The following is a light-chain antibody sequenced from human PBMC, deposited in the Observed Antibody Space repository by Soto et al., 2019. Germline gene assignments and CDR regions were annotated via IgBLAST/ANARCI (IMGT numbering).Light chain of an antibody. CDR1: QSVSTY. J-gene: IGKJ4*02. CDR2: DAS. CDR3: QQRSNGLT. Sequence: EIVLTQSPATLSLSPGERATLSCRASQSVSTYLAWYQQKPGQAPRLLIYDASNRATGIPARFSGGGSGADFTLTISNLEPEDVAVYYCQQRSNGLTFGGGTKVEIK. V-gene: IGKV3-11*01.